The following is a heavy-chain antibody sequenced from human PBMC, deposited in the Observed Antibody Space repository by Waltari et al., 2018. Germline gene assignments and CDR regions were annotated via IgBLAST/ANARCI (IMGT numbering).Heavy chain of an antibody. CDR1: GDSMSERDW. CDR2: IHRSGRS. J-gene: IGHJ4*02. CDR3: ARDRGRGLYLDS. D-gene: IGHD2-15*01. Sequence: QLQLQQSGPGLVKPSESLSLTCAVSGDSMSERDWWSWVRQPPGKGLEWIGQIHRSGRSNYNPSIESRVTLSIDTSNKQFSLRLPSATAADTAVYYCARDRGRGLYLDSWGQGTLVTVSP. V-gene: IGHV4-4*02.